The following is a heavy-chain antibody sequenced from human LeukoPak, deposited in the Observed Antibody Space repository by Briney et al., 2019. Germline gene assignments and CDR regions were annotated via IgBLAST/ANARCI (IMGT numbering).Heavy chain of an antibody. CDR3: ALTPYIRYDSSGYSYFDY. CDR2: IIPIFGTA. D-gene: IGHD3-22*01. J-gene: IGHJ4*02. V-gene: IGHV1-69*05. CDR1: GGTFRSYA. Sequence: SVKDSSMAPGGTFRSYAISWVRQAPGQGLEWMGGIIPIFGTANYAQKFQGRVTITTDETSSTAYMELRSLRSEDTAVYYCALTPYIRYDSSGYSYFDYWGQGTLVTVSS.